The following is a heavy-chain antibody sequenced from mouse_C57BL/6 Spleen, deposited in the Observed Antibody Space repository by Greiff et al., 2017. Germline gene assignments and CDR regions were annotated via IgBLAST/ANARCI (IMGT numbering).Heavy chain of an antibody. J-gene: IGHJ4*01. CDR3: ARDGDYGGNYAMDY. CDR1: GFTFSDYY. Sequence: EVHLVESEGGLVQPGSSMKLSCTASGFTFSDYYMAWVRQVPEKGLEWVANINYDGSSTYYLDSLKSRFIISRDNAKNILYLQMSSLKSEDTATYYCARDGDYGGNYAMDYWGQGTSVTVSS. D-gene: IGHD2-4*01. CDR2: INYDGSST. V-gene: IGHV5-16*01.